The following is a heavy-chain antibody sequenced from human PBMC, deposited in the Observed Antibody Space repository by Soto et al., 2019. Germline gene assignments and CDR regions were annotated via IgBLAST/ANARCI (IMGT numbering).Heavy chain of an antibody. V-gene: IGHV4-34*01. CDR3: ARLSVTRFDP. CDR1: GGSFSGYY. J-gene: IGHJ5*02. CDR2: FSHSGST. Sequence: SETLSLTCAVYGGSFSGYYWNWIRQPPGKGLEWIGEFSHSGSTNYSPSLKSRVTISVDTSKNQFSLKLTSVTAADTAVYYCARLSVTRFDPWGQGTLVTVSS. D-gene: IGHD4-4*01.